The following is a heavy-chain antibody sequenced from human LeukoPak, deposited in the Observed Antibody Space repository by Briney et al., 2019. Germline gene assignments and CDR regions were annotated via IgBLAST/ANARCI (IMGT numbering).Heavy chain of an antibody. D-gene: IGHD5-18*01. CDR2: IYYSGST. J-gene: IGHJ4*02. Sequence: SETLSLTCTVSGGSISSGGYYWSWIRQHPGKGLEWIGYIYYSGSTYYNPSLQSRITISVDTSKNDFSLNLTSVTAADTAVYYCARSDRGYSYGSDYWGPGTLVTVSS. CDR3: ARSDRGYSYGSDY. V-gene: IGHV4-31*03. CDR1: GGSISSGGYY.